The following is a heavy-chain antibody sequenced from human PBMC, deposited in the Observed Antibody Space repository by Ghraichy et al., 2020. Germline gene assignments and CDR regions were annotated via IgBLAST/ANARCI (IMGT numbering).Heavy chain of an antibody. D-gene: IGHD3-10*01. CDR1: GGSISSGGYY. V-gene: IGHV4-31*03. CDR2: IYYSGST. Sequence: SETLSLTCTVSGGSISSGGYYWSWIRQHPGKGLEWIGYIYYSGSTYYNPSLQSRVTISVDTSKNQFSLKLSSVTAADTAVYYCARDGGDYYGSGVLDPWGQGTLVTVSS. J-gene: IGHJ5*02. CDR3: ARDGGDYYGSGVLDP.